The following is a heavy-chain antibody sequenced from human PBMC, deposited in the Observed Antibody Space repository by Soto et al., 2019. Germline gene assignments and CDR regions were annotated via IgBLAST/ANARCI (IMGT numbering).Heavy chain of an antibody. Sequence: PGGSLRLSCAASGFTFSSYAMSWVRQAPGKGLEWVSAISGSGGSTYYADSVKGRFTISRDNSKNTLYLQMNSLRAEDTAVYYCARSGELSLSAPNRIGDGMDVWGQGTTVTVSS. J-gene: IGHJ6*02. D-gene: IGHD3-16*02. CDR1: GFTFSSYA. V-gene: IGHV3-23*01. CDR3: ARSGELSLSAPNRIGDGMDV. CDR2: ISGSGGST.